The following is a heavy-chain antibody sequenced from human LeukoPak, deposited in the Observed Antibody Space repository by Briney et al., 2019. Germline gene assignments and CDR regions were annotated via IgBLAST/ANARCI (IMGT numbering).Heavy chain of an antibody. CDR1: GFTSSSYG. D-gene: IGHD6-19*01. V-gene: IGHV3-30*18. Sequence: GGSLRLSCAASGFTSSSYGMHWVRQAPGKGLEWVAVISYDGSNKYYADSVKGRFTISRDNSKNTLYLQMNSLRAEDTAVYYCAKSLIAVAGNYWGQGTLVTVSS. CDR2: ISYDGSNK. J-gene: IGHJ4*02. CDR3: AKSLIAVAGNY.